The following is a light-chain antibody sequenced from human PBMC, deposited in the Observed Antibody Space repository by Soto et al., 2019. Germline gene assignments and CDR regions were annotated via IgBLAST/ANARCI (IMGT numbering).Light chain of an antibody. V-gene: IGKV3-11*01. Sequence: EIVLTQSPATLSLSPGERATLSCRASQRVSSYLAWYQQKPGQAPRLLIYDASNRATGIPARFSGSGSGTDFTLTISSREPEEFAVYYCQQRSNWLTFGGGTNVEIK. J-gene: IGKJ4*01. CDR2: DAS. CDR1: QRVSSY. CDR3: QQRSNWLT.